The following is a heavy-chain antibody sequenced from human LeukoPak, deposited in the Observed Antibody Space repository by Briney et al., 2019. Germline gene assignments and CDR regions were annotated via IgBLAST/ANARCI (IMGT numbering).Heavy chain of an antibody. Sequence: SVKVSCKASGGTFSSYAISWVRQAPGQGLEWMGGIIPIFGTANYAQKFQGRVTITADKSTSTAYMELSSLRSEDTAVYYCAMVAAICCYFDYWGQGTLVTVSS. V-gene: IGHV1-69*06. CDR3: AMVAAICCYFDY. CDR2: IIPIFGTA. J-gene: IGHJ4*02. D-gene: IGHD2-15*01. CDR1: GGTFSSYA.